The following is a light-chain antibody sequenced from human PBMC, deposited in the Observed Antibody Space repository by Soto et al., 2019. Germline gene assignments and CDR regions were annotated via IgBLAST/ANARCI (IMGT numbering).Light chain of an antibody. J-gene: IGKJ1*01. Sequence: EIVLTQSPATLSLSPGERATLSCRASQSVDNYLDWYQQKPGQAPRLLIYESSNRATGIPARFSGSGSGTDFILTISRLEPEDFAVYYCQQYGSSPWTFGQGTKVDIK. CDR3: QQYGSSPWT. V-gene: IGKV3-20*01. CDR1: QSVDNY. CDR2: ESS.